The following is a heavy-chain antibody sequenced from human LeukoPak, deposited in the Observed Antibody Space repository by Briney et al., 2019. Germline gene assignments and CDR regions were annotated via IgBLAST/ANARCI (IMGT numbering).Heavy chain of an antibody. Sequence: PGGSLRLSCAASGFTLNRHWVSWVRQATGKGLEWVASIRQNGYEKQYVDSAKGRFIISRNNAENSVSLQMNSLRDEDTAMYYCARLLGESTIYDLWGQGTLVTVSS. V-gene: IGHV3-7*01. J-gene: IGHJ5*02. D-gene: IGHD3-16*01. CDR2: IRQNGYEK. CDR1: GFTLNRHW. CDR3: ARLLGESTIYDL.